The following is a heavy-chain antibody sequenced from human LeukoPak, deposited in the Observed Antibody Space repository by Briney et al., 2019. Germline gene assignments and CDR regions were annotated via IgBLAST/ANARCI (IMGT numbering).Heavy chain of an antibody. J-gene: IGHJ4*02. CDR2: ISGDGGST. D-gene: IGHD6-19*01. CDR3: AKDISLGRGWYYFGY. CDR1: GFTFDDYA. Sequence: GGSLRLSCAASGFTFDDYAMQWVRQAPGKGLEWVSLISGDGGSTYYADSVKGRFTISRDNSKNSLYLQMNSLRTEDTALYYCAKDISLGRGWYYFGYWGQGTLVTVSS. V-gene: IGHV3-43*02.